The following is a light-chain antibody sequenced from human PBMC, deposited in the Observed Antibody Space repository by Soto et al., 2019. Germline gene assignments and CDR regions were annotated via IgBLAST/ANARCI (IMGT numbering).Light chain of an antibody. CDR2: EVN. V-gene: IGLV2-14*03. J-gene: IGLJ2*01. CDR1: SSDVGGYKY. Sequence: QSVLTQPASVSGSPGQSITISCTGTSSDVGGYKYVSWFQQYPGKVPKLIIYEVNDRPSGVSNRFSASKSGNTASLTISGLQAEDEADYYCSSYTSSSTLVVFGGGTKLTVL. CDR3: SSYTSSSTLVV.